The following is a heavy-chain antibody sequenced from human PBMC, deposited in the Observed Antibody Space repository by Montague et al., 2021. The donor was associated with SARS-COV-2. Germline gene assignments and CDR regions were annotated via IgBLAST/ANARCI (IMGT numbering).Heavy chain of an antibody. CDR1: GGSISSNNYY. J-gene: IGHJ3*02. Sequence: SETRSLTCTVSGGSISSNNYYWDWIRQPPGKGLEWIGSIYDSGSTYYNPSLKSRVTISVDTSKNHSSLKLNSVTAADTAVYYCARRGRKLLPVATTIGGFDIWGQGTMVTVSS. CDR2: IYDSGST. CDR3: ARRGRKLLPVATTIGGFDI. V-gene: IGHV4-39*02. D-gene: IGHD5-12*01.